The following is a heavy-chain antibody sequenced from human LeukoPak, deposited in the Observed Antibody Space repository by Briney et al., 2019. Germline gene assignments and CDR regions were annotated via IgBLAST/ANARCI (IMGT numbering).Heavy chain of an antibody. J-gene: IGHJ4*02. D-gene: IGHD2-21*02. Sequence: GGTLTLSCAASGCTFNTYWMHWVRQAPGKGLVWVTRISGDGSTTNYADSVKGGFTISRDNARNTLYLQRNSLTAEATAVYYCARGYFQDCGGDCQPFDYWGQGALVTVSS. CDR3: ARGYFQDCGGDCQPFDY. V-gene: IGHV3-74*01. CDR2: ISGDGSTT. CDR1: GCTFNTYW.